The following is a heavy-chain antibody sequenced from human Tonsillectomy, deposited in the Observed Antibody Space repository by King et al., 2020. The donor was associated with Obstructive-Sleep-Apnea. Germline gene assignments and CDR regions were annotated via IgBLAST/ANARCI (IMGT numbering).Heavy chain of an antibody. Sequence: VQLVESGGDLVQPGRSLRLSCAASGFTFDDYAMHWVRQAPGKGLEWVSGISWNSGSIGYADSVRGRFIISRDNAKNSLYLQMNSLRPEDTALYYCAKDNSSGWYRGLDYWGQGTLVTVSS. CDR3: AKDNSSGWYRGLDY. V-gene: IGHV3-9*01. J-gene: IGHJ4*02. CDR1: GFTFDDYA. D-gene: IGHD6-19*01. CDR2: ISWNSGSI.